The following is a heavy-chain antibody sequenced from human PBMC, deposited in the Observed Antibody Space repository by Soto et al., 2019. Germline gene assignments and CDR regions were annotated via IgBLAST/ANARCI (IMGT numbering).Heavy chain of an antibody. V-gene: IGHV2-5*02. Sequence: QITLKESGPTLVKPTQTLTLTCTFSGFSLSTSGVGVGWIRQPPGKALEWLALIYWDDDKRYSPSLKSRLTIPKDTSKNQVVLTMTNMDPVDTATYYCAHKCVYSSGWAYFDYWGQGTLVTVSS. CDR2: IYWDDDK. CDR1: GFSLSTSGVG. J-gene: IGHJ4*02. CDR3: AHKCVYSSGWAYFDY. D-gene: IGHD6-19*01.